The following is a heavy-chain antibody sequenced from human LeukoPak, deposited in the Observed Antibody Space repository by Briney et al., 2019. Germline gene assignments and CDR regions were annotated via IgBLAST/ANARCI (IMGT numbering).Heavy chain of an antibody. CDR3: ASRPESVAYFDY. CDR2: IYYSGNT. D-gene: IGHD2-15*01. J-gene: IGHJ4*02. V-gene: IGHV4-30-4*01. Sequence: SETLSLTCTVSGGSISSGDYYWSWIRQPPGRGLEFIGYIYYSGNTYYNPSLKSRVTISVDTSKNQFSLKLSSVTAADTAVYYCASRPESVAYFDYWGQGTLVTVSS. CDR1: GGSISSGDYY.